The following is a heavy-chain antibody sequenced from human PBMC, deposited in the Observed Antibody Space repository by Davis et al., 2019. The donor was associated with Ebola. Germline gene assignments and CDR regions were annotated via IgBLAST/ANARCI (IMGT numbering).Heavy chain of an antibody. CDR1: GFTFSSYA. J-gene: IGHJ4*02. D-gene: IGHD6-19*01. CDR3: ATTQWLREFDN. V-gene: IGHV3-23*03. Sequence: GESLKISCAASGFTFSSYAMSWVRQAPGKRLEWVSVIYDHSTAYADSVRGRFIISRDKSNNTLYLEMNSLRVYDTAVYYCATTQWLREFDNWGQGTLVTVSS. CDR2: IYDHST.